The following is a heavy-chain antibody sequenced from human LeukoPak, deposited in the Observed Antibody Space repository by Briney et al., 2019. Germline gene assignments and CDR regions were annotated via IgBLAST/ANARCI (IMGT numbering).Heavy chain of an antibody. CDR1: GFTFNNYA. J-gene: IGHJ4*02. D-gene: IGHD3-22*01. Sequence: QSGGSLRLSCAASGFTFNNYAMSWVRRAPGKGLEWVSAISGSGGATYYADSVKGRFTISRDNSKNTLYLQMNSLRAEDTALYYCASLDYFDSSDYGDYWGQGTLVTVSS. V-gene: IGHV3-23*01. CDR2: ISGSGGAT. CDR3: ASLDYFDSSDYGDY.